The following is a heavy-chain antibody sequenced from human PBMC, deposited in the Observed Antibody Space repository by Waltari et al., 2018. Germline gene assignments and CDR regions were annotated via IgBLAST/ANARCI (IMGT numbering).Heavy chain of an antibody. CDR2: ISYDGTQK. V-gene: IGHV3-30-3*01. J-gene: IGHJ6*02. CDR3: TRDEGFYYYYGLDV. Sequence: QLQLVESGGGVVPPGGSLRLSCAGSGFRCSDYALHWVRQSPGRGLEWVAVISYDGTQKYFADSVRGRFTISRDNSKNIFYLQMDSLRNDDTGVYYCTRDEGFYYYYGLDVWGQGTTVNVSS. CDR1: GFRCSDYA.